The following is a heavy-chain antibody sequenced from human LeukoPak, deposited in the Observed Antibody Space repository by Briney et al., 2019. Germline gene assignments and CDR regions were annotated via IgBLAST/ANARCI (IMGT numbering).Heavy chain of an antibody. CDR2: INPNNAGT. Sequence: ASVRVSCKASGYSFTDYYIHWVRQAPGQGLEWMGWINPNNAGTNYAQKFQGRVIMTRDTSISTAYMELTRLGSDDTAMYYCARDSPRIPFDYWGQGTLVTVSS. CDR1: GYSFTDYY. D-gene: IGHD2-21*01. V-gene: IGHV1-2*02. CDR3: ARDSPRIPFDY. J-gene: IGHJ4*02.